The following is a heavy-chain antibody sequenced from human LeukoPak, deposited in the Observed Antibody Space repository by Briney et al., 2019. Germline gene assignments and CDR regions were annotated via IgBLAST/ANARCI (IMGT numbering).Heavy chain of an antibody. CDR2: IDPNTGGT. CDR3: ASLYDIVGTTVDY. CDR1: GYTFTNYY. Sequence: ASVKVSCKTSGYTFTNYYIHWVRQAPGQGLEWMGRIDPNTGGTKSAKNFQGRVTMTRDTSISAAYMALSGLRSDDTAVYYCASLYDIVGTTVDYWGQGTLVTVSS. D-gene: IGHD1-26*01. J-gene: IGHJ4*02. V-gene: IGHV1-2*06.